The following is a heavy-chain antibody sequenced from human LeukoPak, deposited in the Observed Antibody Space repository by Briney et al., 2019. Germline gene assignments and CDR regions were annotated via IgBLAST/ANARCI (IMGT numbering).Heavy chain of an antibody. Sequence: ASVKVSCKAYGYSFIDYYLHWMRQVPGQGPEWMGWINPKSGDTKYGQKFQGRVDMTRDTSISTIYMELSSLRSDDTAVYYCTRHNYQFDFDSWGQGTLVTVSS. D-gene: IGHD3-10*01. V-gene: IGHV1-2*02. CDR3: TRHNYQFDFDS. J-gene: IGHJ4*02. CDR1: GYSFIDYY. CDR2: INPKSGDT.